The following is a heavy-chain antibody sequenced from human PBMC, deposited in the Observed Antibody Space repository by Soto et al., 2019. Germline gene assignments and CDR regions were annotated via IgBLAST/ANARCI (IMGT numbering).Heavy chain of an antibody. V-gene: IGHV3-23*01. D-gene: IGHD3-10*01. CDR2: ITGSGGST. J-gene: IGHJ4*02. Sequence: GGSLRLSCVASGFTFRSFAMSWVRQAPGKGLEWVSGITGSGGSTYSADSVKGRFTISRDNSKNTLYLEMNSLRAEDTAVYHCARARDYYGAGYDYWGQGILVNGSS. CDR3: ARARDYYGAGYDY. CDR1: GFTFRSFA.